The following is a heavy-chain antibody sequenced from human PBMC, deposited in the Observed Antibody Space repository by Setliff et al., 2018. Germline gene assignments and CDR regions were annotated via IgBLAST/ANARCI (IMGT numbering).Heavy chain of an antibody. CDR3: ARDPRDVYRRGGDC. D-gene: IGHD4-4*01. CDR2: IIATVGGV. V-gene: IGHV1-69*13. Sequence: GASVKVSCKASGYTFTSYGISWVRQAPGQGPEWMGGIIATVGGVSYAQKFQGRVTITADESTTTVYMELSSLTSEDTAMYYCARDPRDVYRRGGDCWGPGTLVTVSS. J-gene: IGHJ4*02. CDR1: GYTFTSYG.